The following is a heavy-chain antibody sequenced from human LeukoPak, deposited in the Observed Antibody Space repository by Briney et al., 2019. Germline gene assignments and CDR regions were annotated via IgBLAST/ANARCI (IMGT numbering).Heavy chain of an antibody. CDR3: ARASLSRYYGMDV. D-gene: IGHD3-16*02. V-gene: IGHV3-21*01. CDR1: GFTFSSYS. Sequence: GGSLRLSCAASGFTFSSYSMNWVRQAPGKGLEWVSSISSSSSYIYYADSVKGRFTISRDNAKNSLYLQMNSLRAEDTAVYYCARASLSRYYGMDVWGQGTTVTVSS. CDR2: ISSSSSYI. J-gene: IGHJ6*02.